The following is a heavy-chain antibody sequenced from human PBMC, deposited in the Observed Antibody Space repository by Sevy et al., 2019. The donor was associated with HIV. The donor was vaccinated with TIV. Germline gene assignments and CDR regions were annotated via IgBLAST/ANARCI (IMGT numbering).Heavy chain of an antibody. CDR3: ARAGIAARLSYYYGMDV. V-gene: IGHV4-59*12. CDR1: GGPISSYY. Sequence: SETLSLTCTVSGGPISSYYWSWIRQPPGKGLEWIGYIYYSGSTNYNPSLKSRVTMSVDTSKNQFSLKLSSVTAADTAVYYCARAGIAARLSYYYGMDVWGQGTTVTVSS. D-gene: IGHD6-6*01. CDR2: IYYSGST. J-gene: IGHJ6*02.